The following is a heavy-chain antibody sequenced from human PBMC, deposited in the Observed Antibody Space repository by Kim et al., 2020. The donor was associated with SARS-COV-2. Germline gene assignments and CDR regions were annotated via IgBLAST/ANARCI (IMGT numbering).Heavy chain of an antibody. Sequence: DYAGSVKSRITINPDTAKNQFSLQLNSVTPEDTAVYYCARDRPVTTPFDYWGQGTLVTVSS. CDR3: ARDRPVTTPFDY. D-gene: IGHD4-4*01. V-gene: IGHV6-1*01. J-gene: IGHJ4*02.